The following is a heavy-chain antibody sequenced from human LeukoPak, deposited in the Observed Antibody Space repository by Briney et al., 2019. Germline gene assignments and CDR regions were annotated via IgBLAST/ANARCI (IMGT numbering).Heavy chain of an antibody. D-gene: IGHD4-23*01. CDR1: GFTFSSYW. Sequence: GGSLRLSCAATGFTFSSYWMNWVRQAPGKGLVWVSRIASDGSSTTYADSVKGRFSISRDNAKNTLYLQMNSLRVEDTAVYYCARGRPHGNDYWGQGTLVTVSS. CDR2: IASDGSST. V-gene: IGHV3-74*01. J-gene: IGHJ4*02. CDR3: ARGRPHGNDY.